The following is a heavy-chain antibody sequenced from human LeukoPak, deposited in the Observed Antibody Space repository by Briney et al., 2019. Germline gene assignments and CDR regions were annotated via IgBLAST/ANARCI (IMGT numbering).Heavy chain of an antibody. CDR2: IWYDGSNK. Sequence: GGSLRLSCAASGFTFSSFGMHWVRQAPGKGLEWVAVIWYDGSNKYYADSVKGRFTISRDNSTNTLYLQMNSLRAEDTAVYHCAKDERFGSGIYYWDYWGQGTLVTVSS. J-gene: IGHJ4*02. V-gene: IGHV3-33*06. CDR1: GFTFSSFG. CDR3: AKDERFGSGIYYWDY. D-gene: IGHD3-10*01.